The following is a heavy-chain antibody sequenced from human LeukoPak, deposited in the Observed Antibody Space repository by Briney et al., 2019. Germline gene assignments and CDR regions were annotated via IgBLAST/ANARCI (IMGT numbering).Heavy chain of an antibody. J-gene: IGHJ4*02. CDR2: IRYDGSNK. CDR3: AKDQLLYGSGSYYYFDY. V-gene: IGHV3-30*02. D-gene: IGHD3-10*01. CDR1: GFTFSSYG. Sequence: GGSLRLSCAASGFTFSSYGMHWVRQAPGKGLEWVAFIRYDGSNKYYADSVKGRFAISRDNSKNTLYLQMNSLRAEDTAVYYCAKDQLLYGSGSYYYFDYWSQGTLVTVSS.